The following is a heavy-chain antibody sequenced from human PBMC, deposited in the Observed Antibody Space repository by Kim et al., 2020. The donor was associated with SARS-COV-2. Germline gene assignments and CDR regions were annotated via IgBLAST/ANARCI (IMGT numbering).Heavy chain of an antibody. V-gene: IGHV4-31*03. CDR1: GGTISSGGYY. Sequence: SETLSLTCTVSGGTISSGGYYWSWIRQHPGKGLEWIGYIYYSGSTYYNPSLKSRVTISVDTSKNQFSLKLSSVTAADTAVYYCARATRRLPGSYGYWGQGTLVTVSS. J-gene: IGHJ4*02. D-gene: IGHD2-2*01. CDR2: IYYSGST. CDR3: ARATRRLPGSYGY.